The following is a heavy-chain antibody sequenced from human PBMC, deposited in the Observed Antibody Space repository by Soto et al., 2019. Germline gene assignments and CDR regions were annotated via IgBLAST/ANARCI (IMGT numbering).Heavy chain of an antibody. J-gene: IGHJ6*02. CDR1: GYSFTSYW. CDR2: IDPGDSYT. CDR3: ARLSFGWQQLVDGLGYGMDV. D-gene: IGHD6-13*01. V-gene: IGHV5-10-1*01. Sequence: GESLKISCKGSGYSFTSYWFSWVRQMPGKGLEWMGRIDPGDSYTNYSPSFQGHVTISADKSISTAYLQWSSLKASDTAMYYCARLSFGWQQLVDGLGYGMDVWGQGTTVTVSS.